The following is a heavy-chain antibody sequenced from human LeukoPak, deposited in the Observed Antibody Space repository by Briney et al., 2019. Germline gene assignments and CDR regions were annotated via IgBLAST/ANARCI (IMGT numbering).Heavy chain of an antibody. CDR2: IYYSGSI. D-gene: IGHD1-26*01. Sequence: SETLSLTCTVSGGSISSSSYYWGWIRQPPGKGLEWIGSIYYSGSIYYNPSLKSRVTISVDTSKNQFSLKLSSVTAADTAVYYCVGPQYSGSYPRPIFDYWGRGTLVTVSS. CDR3: VGPQYSGSYPRPIFDY. CDR1: GGSISSSSYY. V-gene: IGHV4-39*07. J-gene: IGHJ4*02.